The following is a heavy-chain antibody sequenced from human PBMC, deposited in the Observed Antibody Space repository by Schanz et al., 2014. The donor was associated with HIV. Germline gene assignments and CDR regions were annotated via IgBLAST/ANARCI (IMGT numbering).Heavy chain of an antibody. V-gene: IGHV3-53*01. CDR3: RAWLLGDRMDV. CDR2: TSSDGTT. J-gene: IGHJ6*02. Sequence: EVQLLYSFFFLLPLFFSLLLSRSSSFFSFLLPFFPFFLPTPGKGLEWVSFTSSDGTTYYADSVKGRFTISRDISRNTIYLQMNGLRDEDTAVYYCRAWLLGDRMDVWGQGTTVAVSS. D-gene: IGHD3-22*01. CDR1: FFSFLLPF.